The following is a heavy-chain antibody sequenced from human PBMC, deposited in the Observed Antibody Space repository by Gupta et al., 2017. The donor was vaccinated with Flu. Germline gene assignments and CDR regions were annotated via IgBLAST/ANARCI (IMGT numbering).Heavy chain of an antibody. J-gene: IGHJ4*02. CDR2: IKSDGSST. V-gene: IGHV3-74*01. CDR3: ARVGPNDGHYVRWEEN. D-gene: IGHD4-17*01. Sequence: PGKGLVWVSRIKSDGSSTTYADSVKGRFTISRDNAKNTLYLQMNSLRAEDTAVYYCARVGPNDGHYVRWEENWGQGTLVTGSS.